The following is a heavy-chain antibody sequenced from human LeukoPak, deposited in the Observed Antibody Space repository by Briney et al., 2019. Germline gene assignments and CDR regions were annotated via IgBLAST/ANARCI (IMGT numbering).Heavy chain of an antibody. Sequence: PSETLSLTCTVSGGSISSYYWSWLRQPPGKGLEWIGYIYYSGSTNYNPSLKSRVTISVDTSKNQFSLKLSSVTAADTAVYYCATGRDLGAFDYWGQGTLVTVSS. CDR3: ATGRDLGAFDY. D-gene: IGHD3-16*01. V-gene: IGHV4-59*01. CDR2: IYYSGST. J-gene: IGHJ4*02. CDR1: GGSISSYY.